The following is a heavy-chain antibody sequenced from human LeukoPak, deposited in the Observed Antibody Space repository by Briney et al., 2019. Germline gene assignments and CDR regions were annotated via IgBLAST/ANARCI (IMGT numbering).Heavy chain of an antibody. CDR1: GFTFSSYE. D-gene: IGHD5-12*01. V-gene: IGHV3-48*03. Sequence: GGSLRLSRAASGFTFSSYEMNWVRQAPGKGLEWVSYISDTPNTMYYADSVKGRFTISRDNAKNSLFLQMNSLRVDDTAVYYCAREYTGSEYFDYWGQGTLVTVSS. CDR3: AREYTGSEYFDY. J-gene: IGHJ4*02. CDR2: ISDTPNTM.